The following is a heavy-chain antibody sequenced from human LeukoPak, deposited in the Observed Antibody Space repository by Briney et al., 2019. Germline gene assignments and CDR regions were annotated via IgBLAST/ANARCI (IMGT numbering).Heavy chain of an antibody. CDR3: ARSTPVPYNFDY. CDR2: MYHSGST. J-gene: IGHJ4*02. Sequence: SETLSLTCAVSGGSISSDGYPRSWIRQPPGKVLEWIGYMYHSGSTYYNPSLKSRVTMSVDRSKNQYYLQLIPVSAEKTAVYYCARSTPVPYNFDYWGQGTLVTVSS. V-gene: IGHV4-30-2*01. D-gene: IGHD1-1*01. CDR1: GGSISSDGYP.